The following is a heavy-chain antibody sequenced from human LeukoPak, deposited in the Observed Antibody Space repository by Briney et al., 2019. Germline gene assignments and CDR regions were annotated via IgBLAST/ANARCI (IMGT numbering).Heavy chain of an antibody. V-gene: IGHV4-39*07. CDR1: GGSISSSSYY. Sequence: SETLSLTCTVSGGSISSSSYYWDWIRQPPGKGLEWIGTIYYSGSTNYNPSLKSRVTISVDTSKNQFSLKLSSVTAADTAVYYCARLPHSSGYYYVGFDYWGQGTLVTVSS. CDR3: ARLPHSSGYYYVGFDY. J-gene: IGHJ4*02. CDR2: IYYSGST. D-gene: IGHD3-22*01.